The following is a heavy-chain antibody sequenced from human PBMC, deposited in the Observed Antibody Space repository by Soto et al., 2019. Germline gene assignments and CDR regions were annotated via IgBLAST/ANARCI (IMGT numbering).Heavy chain of an antibody. D-gene: IGHD3-3*01. Sequence: ASVKVSCKASGYTFTGYYMHWVRQAPGQGLEWMGWINPNSGGTNYAQKFQGWVTMTRDTSISTAYMELSRLRSDDTAVYYCARDGYDFGGYYGMDVWGQGTTVTVSS. CDR1: GYTFTGYY. CDR2: INPNSGGT. J-gene: IGHJ6*02. V-gene: IGHV1-2*04. CDR3: ARDGYDFGGYYGMDV.